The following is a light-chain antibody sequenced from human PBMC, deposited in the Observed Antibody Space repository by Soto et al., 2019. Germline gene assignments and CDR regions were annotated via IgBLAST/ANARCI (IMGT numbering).Light chain of an antibody. Sequence: EIVMTQSPATLSVSPGETATLSCRASQSVSSNLAWYQQKPGQAPRLLIYGTSTRATDIPARFSGSGSGTEFTLTISSLQPEDFAFYYCQRHNNFWTFGLGTKVEIK. CDR1: QSVSSN. CDR3: QRHNNFWT. J-gene: IGKJ1*01. V-gene: IGKV3-15*01. CDR2: GTS.